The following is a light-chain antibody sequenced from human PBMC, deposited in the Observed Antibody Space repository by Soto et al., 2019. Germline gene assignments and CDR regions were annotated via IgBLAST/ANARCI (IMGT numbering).Light chain of an antibody. J-gene: IGKJ3*01. V-gene: IGKV3-20*01. Sequence: ELVLTQSPGTLSLSPGERATLSCRASQSVSSSYLACFQHIPGQAPRLLIHVPFSRATSIPERFSGSGSGTDGTLIISKMEPEVFAVYYCQHYGSSPFTFGRGTKVDIK. CDR1: QSVSSSY. CDR3: QHYGSSPFT. CDR2: VPF.